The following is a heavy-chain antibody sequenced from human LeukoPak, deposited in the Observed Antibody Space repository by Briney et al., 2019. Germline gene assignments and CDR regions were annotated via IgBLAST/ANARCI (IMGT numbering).Heavy chain of an antibody. V-gene: IGHV1-69*06. J-gene: IGHJ4*02. CDR3: ARSALWFGELLSPYFDY. Sequence: SVKVSCKASGGTFSSYAISWVRQAPGQGLEWMGGIIPIFGTANYAQKFQGRVTITADKSTSTAYMELSSPRSEDTAVYYCARSALWFGELLSPYFDYWGQGTLVTVSS. D-gene: IGHD3-10*01. CDR2: IIPIFGTA. CDR1: GGTFSSYA.